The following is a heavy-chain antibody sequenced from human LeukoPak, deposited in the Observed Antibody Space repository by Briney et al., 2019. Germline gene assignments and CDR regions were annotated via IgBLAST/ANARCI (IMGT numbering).Heavy chain of an antibody. CDR2: ISWNSGSI. CDR3: AKATVSYYDSSGYYDY. D-gene: IGHD3-22*01. CDR1: GFTFDDYA. V-gene: IGHV3-9*01. Sequence: PGRSLRLSCAASGFTFDDYAMHWVRQAPGKGLEWVSGISWNSGSIGYADSVKGRFTISRDNAKNSLYLQMNSLRAEDTALYYCAKATVSYYDSSGYYDYWGQGTLVTVSS. J-gene: IGHJ4*02.